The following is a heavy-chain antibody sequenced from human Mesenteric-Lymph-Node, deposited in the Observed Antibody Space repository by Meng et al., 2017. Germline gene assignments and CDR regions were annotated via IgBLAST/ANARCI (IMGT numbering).Heavy chain of an antibody. CDR2: IHHSGTT. J-gene: IGHJ4*02. CDR3: ARGSRAGDYEIDY. D-gene: IGHD4-17*01. V-gene: IGHV4-4*02. Sequence: QGQLQESGPGVVKPWGTLSLTGAYSGASIGINWWSWVRQSPGEGLEWIGEIHHSGTTDYNPSLKSRVTISVDKSKNQLSLKLTSVTAADTAVYYCARGSRAGDYEIDYWGQGTLVTVSS. CDR1: GASIGINW.